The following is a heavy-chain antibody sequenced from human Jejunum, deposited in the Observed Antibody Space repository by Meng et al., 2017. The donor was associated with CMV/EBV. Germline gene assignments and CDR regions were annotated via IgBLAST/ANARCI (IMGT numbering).Heavy chain of an antibody. V-gene: IGHV3-15*01. D-gene: IGHD6-19*01. CDR3: SGSGRYVFSGDY. J-gene: IGHJ4*02. CDR1: GFNFNNAW. CDR2: SRSYGDGGAI. Sequence: EVKVVAPGGGLVEPGGSLRRSFIVSGFNFNNAWMSWVRQAPGKGLEWLGLSRSYGDGGAINYAAPAKGRFIISRDDSKNTVYLQMNSLKIEDTAMYYCSGSGRYVFSGDYRGQGTLVTVST.